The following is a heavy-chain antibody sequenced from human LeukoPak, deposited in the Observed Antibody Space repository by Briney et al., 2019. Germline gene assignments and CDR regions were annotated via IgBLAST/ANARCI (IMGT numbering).Heavy chain of an antibody. CDR1: GGSISSYY. CDR2: INHSGST. Sequence: SETLSLTCTVSGGSISSYYWSWIRQPPGKGLEWIGEINHSGSTNYNPSLKGRVTISVDTSKNQFSLKLSSVTAADTAVYYCARVRRYYDSSGYYFHYFDYWGQGTLVTVSS. D-gene: IGHD3-22*01. CDR3: ARVRRYYDSSGYYFHYFDY. V-gene: IGHV4-34*01. J-gene: IGHJ4*02.